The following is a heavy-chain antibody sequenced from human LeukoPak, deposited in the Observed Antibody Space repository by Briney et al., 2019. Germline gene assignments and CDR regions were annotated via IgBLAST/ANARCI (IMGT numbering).Heavy chain of an antibody. CDR1: GYTFLNYD. J-gene: IGHJ4*02. CDR2: TSAHNYNT. V-gene: IGHV1-18*01. D-gene: IGHD3-10*01. CDR3: ARVADYGSGSHLFDY. Sequence: GASVRVSCKASGYTFLNYDFTWVRQAPGQGLEWMGWTSAHNYNTKYAQRFQGRVTMTADTSTTTAYMELRSLRSDDTAVYYCARVADYGSGSHLFDYWGQGTLVAVSS.